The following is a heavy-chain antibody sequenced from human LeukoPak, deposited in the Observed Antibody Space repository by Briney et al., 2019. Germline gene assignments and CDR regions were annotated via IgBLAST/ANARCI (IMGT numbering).Heavy chain of an antibody. D-gene: IGHD6-19*01. CDR2: INHSGST. CDR1: GGSFSGYY. Sequence: SETLSLTCAVYGGSFSGYYWSWIRQPPGKGLEWIGEINHSGSTNYNPSLKSRVTISVDTSKNQFSLKLSSVTAADTAVYYCARLAVAGIGYWGQETLVTVSS. J-gene: IGHJ4*02. V-gene: IGHV4-34*01. CDR3: ARLAVAGIGY.